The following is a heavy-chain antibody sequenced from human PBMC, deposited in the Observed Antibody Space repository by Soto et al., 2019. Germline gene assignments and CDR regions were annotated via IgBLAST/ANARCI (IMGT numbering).Heavy chain of an antibody. CDR1: GGTFSSYT. J-gene: IGHJ3*02. CDR3: ARDLGYCSGGSCRTAHDAFDI. Sequence: GASVKGSCKASGGTFSSYTISWVRQAPGQGLEWMGRISANNGNTNYAQKLQGRVTMTTDTSTSTAYMELRSLRSDDTAVYYCARDLGYCSGGSCRTAHDAFDIWGQGTMVTVSS. V-gene: IGHV1-18*01. CDR2: ISANNGNT. D-gene: IGHD2-15*01.